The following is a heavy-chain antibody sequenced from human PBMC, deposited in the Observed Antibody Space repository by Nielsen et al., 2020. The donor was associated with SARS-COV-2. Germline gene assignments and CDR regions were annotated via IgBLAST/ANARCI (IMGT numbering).Heavy chain of an antibody. J-gene: IGHJ6*02. V-gene: IGHV1-18*01. CDR2: ISAYNGNT. D-gene: IGHD7-27*01. CDR1: GYTFTSYD. CDR3: AREFRLTGEGLYYYYGMDV. Sequence: ASVKVSCKASGYTFTSYDISWVRQAPGQGLEWMGWISAYNGNTNYAQKLQGRVTMTTDTSTSTAYMELRSLRSDDTAVYYCAREFRLTGEGLYYYYGMDVWGQGTTVTVSS.